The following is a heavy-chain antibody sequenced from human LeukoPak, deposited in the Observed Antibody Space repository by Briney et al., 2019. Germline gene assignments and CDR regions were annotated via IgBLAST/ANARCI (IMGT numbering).Heavy chain of an antibody. CDR1: GFTFSNAW. V-gene: IGHV3-15*01. J-gene: IGHJ5*02. CDR2: IKSKTDGGTT. Sequence: KSGGSLRLSCAASGFTFSNAWMSWVRQAPGKGLEWVGRIKSKTDGGTTDYAAPVKGRFTISRDDSKNTLYLQMNSLKTDDTAVYYCTRDPLMAGPWLDRLPWGPGTLVTVSS. CDR3: TRDPLMAGPWLDRLP. D-gene: IGHD6-19*01.